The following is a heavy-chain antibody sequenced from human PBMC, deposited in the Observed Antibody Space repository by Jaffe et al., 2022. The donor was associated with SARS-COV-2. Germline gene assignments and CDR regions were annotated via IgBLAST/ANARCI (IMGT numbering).Heavy chain of an antibody. D-gene: IGHD2-2*01. CDR2: ISYDGSNK. CDR3: AKGDIVVVPAAMLIDY. V-gene: IGHV3-30*18. CDR1: GFTFSSYG. Sequence: QVQLVESGGGVVQPGRSLRLSCAASGFTFSSYGMHWVRQAPGKGLEWVAVISYDGSNKYYADSVKGRFTISRDNSKNTLYLQMNSLRAEDTAVYYCAKGDIVVVPAAMLIDYWGQGTLVTVSS. J-gene: IGHJ4*02.